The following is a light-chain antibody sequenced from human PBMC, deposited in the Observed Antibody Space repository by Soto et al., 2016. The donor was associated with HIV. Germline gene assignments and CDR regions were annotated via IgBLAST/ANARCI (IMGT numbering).Light chain of an antibody. CDR3: NSRDSSGNHYV. CDR2: DDR. Sequence: SYVLTQPSSVSVAPGKAATITCGGKNIGSQDIHWYQQKPGQAPVLVVYDDRARPSGIPDRFSGSSSGNTASLTITGAQAEDEADYYCNSRDSSGNHYVFGTGTKVHRP. V-gene: IGLV3-21*03. CDR1: NIGSQD. J-gene: IGLJ1*01.